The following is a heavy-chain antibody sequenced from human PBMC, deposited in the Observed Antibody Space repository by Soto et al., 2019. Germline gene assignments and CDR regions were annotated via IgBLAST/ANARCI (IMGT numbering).Heavy chain of an antibody. Sequence: QVQLVQSGAEGKKPGSSVRVSCKASGGNFDSYALNWVRQAPGQGLEWVGGIIPILGAPNYAQQFQDRVLITADKSTNTVYMELSYLESEDTAVYFCVREINIVVMTLLSLDYWGQGTMVTVSS. J-gene: IGHJ4*02. CDR3: VREINIVVMTLLSLDY. CDR1: GGNFDSYA. D-gene: IGHD2-21*02. CDR2: IIPILGAP. V-gene: IGHV1-69*06.